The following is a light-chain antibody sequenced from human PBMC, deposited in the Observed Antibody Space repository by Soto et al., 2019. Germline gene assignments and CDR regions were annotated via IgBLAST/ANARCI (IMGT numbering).Light chain of an antibody. V-gene: IGKV3-11*01. J-gene: IGKJ2*02. CDR2: AAS. Sequence: PGESATLSCRASQNVGNNLAWYQQKSGHAPRLLIYAASDRATGVPARFSGRMSGTDFTLTISSLEPEDFATYFCQQRSRWPRGTFGRGTKLE. CDR1: QNVGNN. CDR3: QQRSRWPRGT.